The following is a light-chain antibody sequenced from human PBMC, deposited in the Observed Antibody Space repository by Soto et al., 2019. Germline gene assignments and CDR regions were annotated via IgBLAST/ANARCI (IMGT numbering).Light chain of an antibody. CDR1: QGIGDT. CDR2: DTS. CDR3: QPYNNWTLT. J-gene: IGKJ4*01. Sequence: EVLMSQSPATLSGSPGEGATLSWGASQGIGDTLAWYQHKPGQTPRLLIYDTSTRATGVPTRFSGSRSGAELTITINSLQSEDFEVYYCQPYNNWTLTFGGGTKVDIK. V-gene: IGKV3-15*01.